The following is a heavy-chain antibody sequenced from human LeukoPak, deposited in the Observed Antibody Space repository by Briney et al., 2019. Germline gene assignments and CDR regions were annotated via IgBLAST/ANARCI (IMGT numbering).Heavy chain of an antibody. Sequence: GGSLRLSCATSGFXFRKFGIHWVRQAPGKGLEWVAIIWYDGSNKYYVESVKGRFTISRDDSKRTVYLDMNTLRVEDTAVYYCARGTTSSPNWFDPWGQGTLVTVSS. V-gene: IGHV3-33*03. D-gene: IGHD6-13*01. CDR1: GFXFRKFG. CDR2: IWYDGSNK. CDR3: ARGTTSSPNWFDP. J-gene: IGHJ5*02.